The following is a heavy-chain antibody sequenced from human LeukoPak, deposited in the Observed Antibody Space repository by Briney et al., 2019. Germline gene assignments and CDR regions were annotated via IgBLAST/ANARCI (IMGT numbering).Heavy chain of an antibody. CDR3: ARDRTKLGITYYFDY. J-gene: IGHJ4*02. V-gene: IGHV4-59*10. CDR1: GGSFSGYY. D-gene: IGHD7-27*01. Sequence: SETLSLTCAVYGGSFSGYYWSWIRQPPGKGLEWIGRIYTSGSTNYNPSLKSRVTISVDTSKNQFSLKLSSVTAADTAVYYCARDRTKLGITYYFDYWGQGTLVTVSS. CDR2: IYTSGST.